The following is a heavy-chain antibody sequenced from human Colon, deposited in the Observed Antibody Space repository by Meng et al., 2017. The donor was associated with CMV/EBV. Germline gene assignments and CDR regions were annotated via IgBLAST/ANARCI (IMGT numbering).Heavy chain of an antibody. V-gene: IGHV3-21*01. CDR1: GFTFSNYW. Sequence: GESLKISCAASGFTFSNYWMHWVRQAPGKGLEWVSYISGSSSYMSYADSVKGRFTISRDAAKNALYLQMNSLRAEDTAVYYCARDLYKYGTLSLSAMDVWGQGTTVTVSS. J-gene: IGHJ6*02. CDR2: ISGSSSYM. D-gene: IGHD5-18*01. CDR3: ARDLYKYGTLSLSAMDV.